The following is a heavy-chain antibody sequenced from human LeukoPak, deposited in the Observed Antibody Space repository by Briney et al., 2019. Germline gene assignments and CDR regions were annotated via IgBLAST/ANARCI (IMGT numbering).Heavy chain of an antibody. CDR3: ASGIEYSSSDY. J-gene: IGHJ4*02. D-gene: IGHD6-6*01. CDR1: GGSISSYY. V-gene: IGHV4-4*07. CDR2: IYTSGST. Sequence: SETLSLTCTVSGGSISSYYWSWIRQPAGKGLEGIGRIYTSGSTNYNPSLKSRVTMSVDTSKNQFSLKLSSVTAADTAVYYCASGIEYSSSDYWGQGTLVTVSS.